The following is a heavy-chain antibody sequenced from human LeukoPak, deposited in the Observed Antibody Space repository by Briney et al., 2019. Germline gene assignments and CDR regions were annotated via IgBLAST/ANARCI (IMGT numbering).Heavy chain of an antibody. CDR1: GFIFNTYG. CDR3: ARGIYWSLDS. Sequence: PGGSLSLSRAISGFIFNTYGMNWVRQTPGKGLEWVSTFSGGDGQTFYADSVKGRFTISRDSSRNTVSLQMNSLRVEDTAVYYCARGIYWSLDSWGQGTLVTVSS. D-gene: IGHD1-1*01. V-gene: IGHV3-23*01. J-gene: IGHJ4*02. CDR2: FSGGDGQT.